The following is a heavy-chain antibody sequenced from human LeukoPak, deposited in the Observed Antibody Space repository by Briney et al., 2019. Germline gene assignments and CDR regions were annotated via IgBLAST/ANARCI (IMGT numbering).Heavy chain of an antibody. CDR3: AKEWGSSPVIDY. CDR1: GFTFSSYS. Sequence: PGGSLRLSCAASGFTFSSYSMNWVRQAPGKGLEWVSSISSSSSYIYYADSVKGRFTISRDNAKNSLYLQMNSLRAEDTAVYYCAKEWGSSPVIDYWGQGTLVTVSS. D-gene: IGHD6-6*01. J-gene: IGHJ4*02. V-gene: IGHV3-21*01. CDR2: ISSSSSYI.